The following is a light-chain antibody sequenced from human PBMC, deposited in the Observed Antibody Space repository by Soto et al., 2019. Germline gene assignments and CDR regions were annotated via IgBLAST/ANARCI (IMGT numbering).Light chain of an antibody. V-gene: IGLV1-40*01. J-gene: IGLJ2*01. CDR3: QSYDSSLSGLGVV. Sequence: QSVLTQPPSVSGAPGKRVTISCTGSSSNIGAGYDVHWYQQLPGTAPKLLIYGDINRPSGVPGRFSGSRSGTSASLAITGLQAEDEADYYCQSYDSSLSGLGVVFGGGTKLTVL. CDR1: SSNIGAGYD. CDR2: GDI.